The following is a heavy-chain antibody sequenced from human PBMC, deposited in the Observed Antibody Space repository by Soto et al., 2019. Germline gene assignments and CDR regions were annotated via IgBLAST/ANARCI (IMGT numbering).Heavy chain of an antibody. J-gene: IGHJ4*02. CDR1: GYTFTTYA. CDR3: ARERPGISTDGFDY. Sequence: VASVKVSCKASGYTFTTYAMHWVRQAPGQRLEWTGWINAGNGDTKYLQKFQGRVTITRDTSATTTYMDLSSLRSEDTAVYYCARERPGISTDGFDYWGQGTLVTGSS. D-gene: IGHD1-20*01. V-gene: IGHV1-3*01. CDR2: INAGNGDT.